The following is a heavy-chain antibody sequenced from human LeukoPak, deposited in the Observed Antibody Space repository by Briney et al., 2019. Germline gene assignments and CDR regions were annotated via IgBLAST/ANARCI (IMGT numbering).Heavy chain of an antibody. CDR2: ISSTSTYI. Sequence: PGGSLRLSCAASGFTFSDSSMNWVRQAPGKGLEWVSSISSTSTYIYYADSVKGRFTISRDNAKNSLYLQMNSLRTEDTAVYYCTRQTERDAYNRYWGQGTLVTVSS. CDR3: TRQTERDAYNRY. V-gene: IGHV3-21*04. D-gene: IGHD5-24*01. J-gene: IGHJ4*02. CDR1: GFTFSDSS.